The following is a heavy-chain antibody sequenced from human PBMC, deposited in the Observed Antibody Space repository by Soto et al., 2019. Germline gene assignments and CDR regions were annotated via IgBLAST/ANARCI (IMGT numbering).Heavy chain of an antibody. CDR2: MNPSRGNT. CDR3: ASGGSSTSYYYYMDV. Sequence: QVQLVQSGAEVKKPGASVKVSCQASGSTFTSYDINWVRQATGQGLEWMGWMNPSRGNTGYAGEFQGRVTMTSNTSTSTAYMELSSLSPEDTAVYFCASGGSSTSYYYYMDVWGQGTTVTVSS. J-gene: IGHJ6*03. D-gene: IGHD6-13*01. V-gene: IGHV1-8*01. CDR1: GSTFTSYD.